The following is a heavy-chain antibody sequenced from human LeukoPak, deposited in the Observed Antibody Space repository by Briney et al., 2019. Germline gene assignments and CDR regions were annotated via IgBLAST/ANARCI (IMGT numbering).Heavy chain of an antibody. CDR3: ASSSGYYYFSDS. Sequence: KPSETLSLTCTVSTGSISSSSYYWGWIRQPPGKGLEWIGSIYYSGSTYYNPSLKSRVTISVDTSKNQFSLKLRSVTAADTAVYYCASSSGYYYFSDSWGQGTLVAVSS. D-gene: IGHD3-22*01. CDR2: IYYSGST. V-gene: IGHV4-39*01. CDR1: TGSISSSSYY. J-gene: IGHJ4*02.